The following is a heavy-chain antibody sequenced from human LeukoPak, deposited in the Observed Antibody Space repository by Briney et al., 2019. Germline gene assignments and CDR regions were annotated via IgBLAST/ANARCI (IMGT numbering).Heavy chain of an antibody. CDR3: AGKPYGSCSFDY. Sequence: PSETLSLTCTVSGGSISSYHWTWIRQPPGKGLEWIGYIYYSGSTNYNPSLKSRVTISVDTSKNQFSLKLSSVTAADTAVYYCAGKPYGSCSFDYWGQGTLVTVSS. CDR2: IYYSGST. J-gene: IGHJ4*02. D-gene: IGHD4-17*01. V-gene: IGHV4-59*01. CDR1: GGSISSYH.